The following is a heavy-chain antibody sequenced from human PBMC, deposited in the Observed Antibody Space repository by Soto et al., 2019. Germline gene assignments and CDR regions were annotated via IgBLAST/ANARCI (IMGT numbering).Heavy chain of an antibody. J-gene: IGHJ5*02. D-gene: IGHD5-18*01. V-gene: IGHV3-23*01. Sequence: EVQLLESGGGLVQPGGSLRLSCAASGFTFSSYAMSWVRQAPGKGLEWVSAISGSGGSTYYADSVKGRFTISRDNSKNTLYLQRNSLRAEDTAVYYCAKGIQLWSKANWFDPWGQGTLVTVSS. CDR3: AKGIQLWSKANWFDP. CDR1: GFTFSSYA. CDR2: ISGSGGST.